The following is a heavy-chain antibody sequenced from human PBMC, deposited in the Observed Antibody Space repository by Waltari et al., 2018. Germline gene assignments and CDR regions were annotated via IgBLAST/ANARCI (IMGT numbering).Heavy chain of an antibody. J-gene: IGHJ2*01. V-gene: IGHV4-59*02. CDR3: ARASRGSGFYYGYFDL. D-gene: IGHD3-3*01. CDR2: IYYSGST. Sequence: QVQLQESAPALLKPPETLSLPCTASGYSVRSSYYWSWSRQPPGKGLEWIGYIYYSGSTNYNPSLKSRVTISVDTSKNKFSLKLNSVTAADTAVYYCARASRGSGFYYGYFDLWGRGTLVIVSS. CDR1: GYSVRSSYY.